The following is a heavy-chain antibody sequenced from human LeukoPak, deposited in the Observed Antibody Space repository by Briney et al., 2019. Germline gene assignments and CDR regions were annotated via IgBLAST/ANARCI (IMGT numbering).Heavy chain of an antibody. J-gene: IGHJ4*02. CDR1: GYTFTGYY. Sequence: ASVKVSCTASGYTFTGYYMHWVRQAPGRGLGWMGRINPNSGGTNYAQKFQGRVTMTRDTSISTAYMELSRLRSDDTAVYYCARDSGGSYPYWGQGTLVTVSS. D-gene: IGHD1-26*01. V-gene: IGHV1-2*06. CDR2: INPNSGGT. CDR3: ARDSGGSYPY.